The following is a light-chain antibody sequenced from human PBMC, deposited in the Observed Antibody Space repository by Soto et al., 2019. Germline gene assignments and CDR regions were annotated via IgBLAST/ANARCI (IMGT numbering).Light chain of an antibody. CDR1: QGVSSN. J-gene: IGKJ2*01. V-gene: IGKV3-15*01. Sequence: EIVMTQSPATLSVSPGERATLSCRASQGVSSNLAWYQQKPGQAPRLLIYGASTWATGIPARFSGSGSGTEFTLTISSLQSEDFAIYYCQQYNNWPQTFGQGTKLEIK. CDR3: QQYNNWPQT. CDR2: GAS.